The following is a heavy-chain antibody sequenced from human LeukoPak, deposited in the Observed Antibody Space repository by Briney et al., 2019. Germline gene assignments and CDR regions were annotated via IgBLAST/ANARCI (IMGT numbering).Heavy chain of an antibody. CDR1: GFTFSSYA. CDR3: AKVFRGWSPFDY. CDR2: ISGGGGST. Sequence: GGSLRLSCAASGFTFSSYAMSWVRQAPGKGLEWVSGISGGGGSTYYADSVKGRFTISRDNSKDTLYLQMNSLRAEDTAVFYCAKVFRGWSPFDYWGQGTLVTGSS. J-gene: IGHJ4*02. V-gene: IGHV3-23*01. D-gene: IGHD6-19*01.